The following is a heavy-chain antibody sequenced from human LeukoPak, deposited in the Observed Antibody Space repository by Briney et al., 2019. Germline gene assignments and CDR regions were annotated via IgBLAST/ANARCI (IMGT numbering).Heavy chain of an antibody. CDR1: GGSISSSSYY. CDR3: ARYCSSTSCSIRRTFDI. Sequence: SETLSLTCTVSGGSISSSSYYWGWIRQPPGKGLEWIGSIYYSGSTYSNPSLKSLVTTSVDTSKNQFSLKLSSVTAADTAVYYCARYCSSTSCSIRRTFDIWGQGTMVTVSS. V-gene: IGHV4-39*01. J-gene: IGHJ3*02. CDR2: IYYSGST. D-gene: IGHD2-2*01.